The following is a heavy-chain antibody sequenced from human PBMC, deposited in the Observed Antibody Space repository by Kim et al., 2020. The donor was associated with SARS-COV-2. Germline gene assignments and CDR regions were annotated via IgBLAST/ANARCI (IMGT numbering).Heavy chain of an antibody. Sequence: SPSLKSRVTLSVDTAKNQFSLKLSSVTAADTAVYYCARHSSSRRDGWFDPWGQGTLVTVSS. J-gene: IGHJ5*02. CDR3: ARHSSSRRDGWFDP. D-gene: IGHD6-13*01. V-gene: IGHV4-59*08.